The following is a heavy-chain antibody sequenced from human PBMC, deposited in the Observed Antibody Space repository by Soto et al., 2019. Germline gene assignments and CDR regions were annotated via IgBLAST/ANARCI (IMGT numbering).Heavy chain of an antibody. J-gene: IGHJ6*03. CDR1: GFTFSSYG. Sequence: GGSLRLSCAASGFTFSSYGMHWVRQAPGKGLEWVAVISYDGSNKYYADSVKGRFTISRDNSKNTLYLQMNSLRAEDTAVYYCAKTGEMFEYYYYYYMDVWGKGTTVTVSS. D-gene: IGHD3-10*02. CDR2: ISYDGSNK. V-gene: IGHV3-30*18. CDR3: AKTGEMFEYYYYYYMDV.